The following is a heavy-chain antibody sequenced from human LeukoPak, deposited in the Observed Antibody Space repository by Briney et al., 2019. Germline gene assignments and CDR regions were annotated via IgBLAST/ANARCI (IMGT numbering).Heavy chain of an antibody. V-gene: IGHV3-15*01. CDR1: GFSFTDAW. CDR2: IKSRNHGGTT. Sequence: PGGSLRLSCAASGFSFTDAWMRWVRQAPGKGLEWVGRIKSRNHGGTTDYPAPVEGRFTISRDDSKNTLYLQMNSLKTEDTAVYYCTTSYDYDSGSYYNFWGQGTLVTVSS. J-gene: IGHJ4*02. D-gene: IGHD3-10*01. CDR3: TTSYDYDSGSYYNF.